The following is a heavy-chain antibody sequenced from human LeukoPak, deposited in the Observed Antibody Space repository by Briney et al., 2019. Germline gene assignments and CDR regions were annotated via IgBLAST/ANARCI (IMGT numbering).Heavy chain of an antibody. CDR3: ARDVRKQGLWS. CDR2: ISSGDRT. Sequence: EESLRLSCATSGFTVSTNYMSWVRQAPGKELEWVSIISSGDRTDYADSLKGRFTISRDTSKNTLYHQMSSLRAEDTAVYYCARDVRKQGLWSWGQGTPVTVSS. CDR1: GFTVSTNY. J-gene: IGHJ4*02. D-gene: IGHD3-10*01. V-gene: IGHV3-66*01.